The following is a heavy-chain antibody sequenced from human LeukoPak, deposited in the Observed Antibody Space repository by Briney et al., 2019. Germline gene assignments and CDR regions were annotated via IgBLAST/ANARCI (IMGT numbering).Heavy chain of an antibody. CDR2: IYTSGST. CDR3: ARDATVSYYYYYMDV. Sequence: SETLSLTCTVSGGSISSYYWSWIRQPAGKGLEWIGRIYTSGSTNYNPSLKSRVTMSVDTSKNQFSLKLSSVTAADTAVYYCARDATVSYYYYYMDVWGKGTTVTVFS. J-gene: IGHJ6*03. V-gene: IGHV4-4*07. CDR1: GGSISSYY. D-gene: IGHD4-17*01.